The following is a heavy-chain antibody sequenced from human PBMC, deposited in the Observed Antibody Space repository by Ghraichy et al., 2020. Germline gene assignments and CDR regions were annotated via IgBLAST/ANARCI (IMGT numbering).Heavy chain of an antibody. CDR3: ARANSSGWSGDFDF. CDR1: GFTFSDLS. CDR2: ISGGATVT. Sequence: GSLNISCAPSGFTFSDLSMHWVRQAPGKGLEWLAYISGGATVTYYAASVKGRFTISRDNAKNSLSLQMRGLRIEDTAVYFCARANSSGWSGDFDFGGQGTMVTVSS. D-gene: IGHD6-19*01. J-gene: IGHJ4*02. V-gene: IGHV3-21*05.